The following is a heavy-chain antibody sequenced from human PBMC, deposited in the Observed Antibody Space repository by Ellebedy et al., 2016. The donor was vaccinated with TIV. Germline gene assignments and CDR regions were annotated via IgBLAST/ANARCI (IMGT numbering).Heavy chain of an antibody. CDR2: MKPGSGNT. D-gene: IGHD3/OR15-3a*01. CDR3: VVGLFHP. J-gene: IGHJ5*02. Sequence: AASVTVSCKASGYTFTDYDINWARQATGQGLEYLGWMKPGSGNTGYAQKFEGRVTMTRNTSTSTAYMELSSLRSDDPAVYYCVVGLFHPWGQGTLVSVSS. CDR1: GYTFTDYD. V-gene: IGHV1-8*01.